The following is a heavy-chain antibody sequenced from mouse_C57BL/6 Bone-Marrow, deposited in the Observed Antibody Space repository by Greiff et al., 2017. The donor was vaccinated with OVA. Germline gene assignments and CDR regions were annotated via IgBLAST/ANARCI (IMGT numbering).Heavy chain of an antibody. CDR2: IDPSDSYT. V-gene: IGHV1-69*01. CDR3: ARVGGSSYNYFDY. J-gene: IGHJ2*01. D-gene: IGHD1-1*01. Sequence: QVQLQQPGAELVMPGASVKLSCKASGYTFTSYWMHWVKQRPGQGLEWIGEIDPSDSYTNYNQKFKGKSTLTVDKSSSTAYMQLSSLTSEDSAVYYCARVGGSSYNYFDYWGQGTTLTVSS. CDR1: GYTFTSYW.